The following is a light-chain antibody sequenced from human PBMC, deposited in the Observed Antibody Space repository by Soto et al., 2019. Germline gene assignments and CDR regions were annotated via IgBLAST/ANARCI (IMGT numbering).Light chain of an antibody. V-gene: IGLV1-40*01. J-gene: IGLJ2*01. CDR3: QSYDSSLSGSV. Sequence: QSVLTQPPSVSGAPGQRVTISCTGSSCNIGAGYDVYWYQQHPGTAPKLLIYGNSNRPSGVPDRFSGSKSGTSASLAITGLQAEDEADYYCQSYDSSLSGSVFGGGTKLTVL. CDR1: SCNIGAGYD. CDR2: GNS.